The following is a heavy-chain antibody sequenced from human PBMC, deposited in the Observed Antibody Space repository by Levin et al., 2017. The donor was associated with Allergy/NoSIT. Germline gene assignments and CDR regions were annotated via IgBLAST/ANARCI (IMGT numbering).Heavy chain of an antibody. CDR1: GFTFSNAW. CDR3: TTPYSSLNY. V-gene: IGHV3-15*01. CDR2: IKRKTDGGTT. J-gene: IGHJ4*02. D-gene: IGHD6-13*01. Sequence: LSLTCAASGFTFSNAWMNWVRQAPGKGLEWGGRIKRKTDGGTTDYAAPVKGRFTISRDDSKNTLYLQMNSLKTEDTAVYYCTTPYSSLNYWGQGTLVTVSS.